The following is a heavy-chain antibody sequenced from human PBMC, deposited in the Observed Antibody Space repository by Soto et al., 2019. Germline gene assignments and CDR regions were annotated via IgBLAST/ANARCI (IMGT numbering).Heavy chain of an antibody. CDR3: AREKMNWFDP. CDR1: GFTFSSCD. CDR2: VAFDGTKQ. V-gene: IGHV3-30*03. J-gene: IGHJ5*02. Sequence: PGGSLRLSCIASGFTFSSCDMHWFRQAPGKGLEWVALVAFDGTKQYYADSVKGRFTISRDQSRNTVYLQMDSLRREDTAVYYCAREKMNWFDPWGQGTLVTVSS.